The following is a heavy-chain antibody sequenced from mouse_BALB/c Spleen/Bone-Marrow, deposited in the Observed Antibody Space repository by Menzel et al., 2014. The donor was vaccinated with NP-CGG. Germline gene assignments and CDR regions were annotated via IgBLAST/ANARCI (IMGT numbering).Heavy chain of an antibody. V-gene: IGHV5-17*02. D-gene: IGHD1-2*01. CDR2: ISSGSSTI. J-gene: IGHJ4*01. CDR3: ARLTFPTATYYYAMDY. Sequence: EVMLVESGGGLVQPGGSRKLSCAASGFTFSSFGMHWVRQAPEKGLEWVAYISSGSSTIYYAVTVKGRFTISRDNPKNTLFLQMTSLRSEDTAMYYCARLTFPTATYYYAMDYWGQGTSVTVSS. CDR1: GFTFSSFG.